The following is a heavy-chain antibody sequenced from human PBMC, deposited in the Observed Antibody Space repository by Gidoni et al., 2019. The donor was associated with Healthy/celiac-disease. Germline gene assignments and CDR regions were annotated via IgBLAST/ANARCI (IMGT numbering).Heavy chain of an antibody. V-gene: IGHV4-4*07. J-gene: IGHJ2*01. D-gene: IGHD3-10*01. CDR1: GGSISSSY. Sequence: QVQLQESGPGLVKPSETLSLTCNVSGGSISSSYWSWIRQPAGKGLEWIGRIYTSGSTNYNPSLKSRVTMSVDTSKNQFSLKLSSVTAADTAVYYCARVSAFTGSRGSAWYFDLWGRGTLVTVSS. CDR3: ARVSAFTGSRGSAWYFDL. CDR2: IYTSGST.